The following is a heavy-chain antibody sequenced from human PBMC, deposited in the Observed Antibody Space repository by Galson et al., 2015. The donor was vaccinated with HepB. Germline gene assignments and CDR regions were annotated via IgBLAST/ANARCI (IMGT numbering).Heavy chain of an antibody. Sequence: LRLSCAASGFTFSSYWMSWVRQAPGKGLEWVANIKQDGSEKYYVDSVKGRFTISRDNAKNSLYLQMNSLRAEDTAVYYCARHCSGGSCYGNLGFDYWGQGTLVTVSS. CDR3: ARHCSGGSCYGNLGFDY. V-gene: IGHV3-7*03. CDR1: GFTFSSYW. D-gene: IGHD2-15*01. CDR2: IKQDGSEK. J-gene: IGHJ4*02.